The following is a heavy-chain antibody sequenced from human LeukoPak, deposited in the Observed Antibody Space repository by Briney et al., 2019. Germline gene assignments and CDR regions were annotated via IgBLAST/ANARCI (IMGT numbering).Heavy chain of an antibody. CDR3: ATTLLRASTYMDV. CDR2: ISGSGGST. CDR1: GFTISSYV. V-gene: IGHV3-23*01. J-gene: IGHJ6*03. Sequence: GGSLRLSCAASGFTISSYVMSWVRQAPGKGLEWVSGISGSGGSTYYADSVKGRFTISRDNSKNTLYLQMNSLGAEDTAVYYCATTLLRASTYMDVWGKGTTVTVSS. D-gene: IGHD1-1*01.